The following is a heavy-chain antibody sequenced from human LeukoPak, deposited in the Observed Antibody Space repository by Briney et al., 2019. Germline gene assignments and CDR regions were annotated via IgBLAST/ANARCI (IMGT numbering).Heavy chain of an antibody. J-gene: IGHJ4*02. D-gene: IGHD1-26*01. V-gene: IGHV4-39*06. CDR2: IYYSGST. CDR1: GGSISSSSYY. Sequence: KPSETLSLTCTVSGGSISSSSYYWGWIRQPPGKGLEWIGSIYYSGSTYYNPSLKSRVTISVDTSKNQFPLNLNSVTAADTAVYYCARLFHPSFSGNYPFDYWGQGTLVTVSS. CDR3: ARLFHPSFSGNYPFDY.